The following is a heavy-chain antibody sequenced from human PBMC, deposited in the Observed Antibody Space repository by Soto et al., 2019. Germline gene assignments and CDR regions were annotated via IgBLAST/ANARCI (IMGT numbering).Heavy chain of an antibody. CDR2: VYRGGNP. CDR1: GDSISSRNW. CDR3: VSADDYDSSGFQN. D-gene: IGHD3-22*01. Sequence: PSETLSLTCAVSGDSISSRNWWCWVRQAPGKGLEWIGEVYRGGNPNYNPSLKSRVTISVDKSKNQLSLELTSVTAADAALYYCVSADDYDSSGFQNWGRGTLVTVSS. V-gene: IGHV4-4*02. J-gene: IGHJ4*02.